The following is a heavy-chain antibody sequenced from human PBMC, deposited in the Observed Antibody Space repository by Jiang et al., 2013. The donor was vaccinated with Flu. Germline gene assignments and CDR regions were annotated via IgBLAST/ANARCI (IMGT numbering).Heavy chain of an antibody. CDR1: GDSVSSNSAA. CDR3: ARVAQDSSWYLSGWFDP. Sequence: SQALSLTCAISGDSVSSNSAAWNWIRQSPSRGLEWLGGTYYRSKWYNDYAVSVKSRITINPDTSKNQFSLQLNSVTPEDTAVYYCARVAQDSSWYLSGWFDPWGQGTLVTVSS. J-gene: IGHJ5*02. CDR2: TYYRSKWYN. V-gene: IGHV6-1*01. D-gene: IGHD6-13*01.